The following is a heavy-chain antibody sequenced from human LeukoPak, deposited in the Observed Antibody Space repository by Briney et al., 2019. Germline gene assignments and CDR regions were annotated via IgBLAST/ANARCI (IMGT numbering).Heavy chain of an antibody. Sequence: SETLSLTCTVSGGSISSYYWSWLRQPAGKGLEWIGRIYTSGSTNYNPSLKSRVTMSVDTSKNQFSLKLSSVTAADTAVYYCAREISPTIFGVVYYFDYWGQGTLVTVSS. CDR2: IYTSGST. J-gene: IGHJ4*02. CDR3: AREISPTIFGVVYYFDY. CDR1: GGSISSYY. D-gene: IGHD3-3*01. V-gene: IGHV4-4*07.